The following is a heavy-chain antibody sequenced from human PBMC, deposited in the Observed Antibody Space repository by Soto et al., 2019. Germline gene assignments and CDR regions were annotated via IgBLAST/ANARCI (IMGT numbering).Heavy chain of an antibody. CDR1: GFTFSSYS. CDR2: ISSSSSTI. Sequence: PGGSLRLSCAASGFTFSSYSMNWVRQAPGKGLEWVSYISSSSSTIYYADSVKGRFTISRDNAKNSLYLQMNSLRAEDTALYYCARSGNYRLDFWGQGTMVTVSS. CDR3: ARSGNYRLDF. D-gene: IGHD1-26*01. V-gene: IGHV3-48*01. J-gene: IGHJ4*02.